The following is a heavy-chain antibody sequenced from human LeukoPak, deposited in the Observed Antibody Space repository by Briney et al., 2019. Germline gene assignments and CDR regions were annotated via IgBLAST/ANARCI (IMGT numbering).Heavy chain of an antibody. V-gene: IGHV4-31*03. D-gene: IGHD3-9*01. CDR1: GGSISSGGYY. CDR3: ARGEPGYFFDY. J-gene: IGHJ4*02. CDR2: IYYSGST. Sequence: SQTLSLTCTVSGGSISSGGYYWRWIRQHPGKGLEWIGYIYYSGSTYYNPSLKSRVTISVDTAKNQFSLKLSSVTAADTAVYYCARGEPGYFFDYWGQGTLVTVSS.